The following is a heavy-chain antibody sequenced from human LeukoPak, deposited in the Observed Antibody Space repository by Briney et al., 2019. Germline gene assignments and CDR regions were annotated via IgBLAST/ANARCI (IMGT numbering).Heavy chain of an antibody. CDR1: GGSFSGYY. J-gene: IGHJ4*02. V-gene: IGHV4-34*01. CDR3: ARRLSVGYSYGYAARTYYFDY. D-gene: IGHD5-18*01. Sequence: SETLSLTCAVYGGSFSGYYWSWIRQPPGKGLEWIGEINHSGSTNYNPSLKSRVTISVDTSKNQFSLKLSSVTAADTAVYYCARRLSVGYSYGYAARTYYFDYWGQGTLVTVSS. CDR2: INHSGST.